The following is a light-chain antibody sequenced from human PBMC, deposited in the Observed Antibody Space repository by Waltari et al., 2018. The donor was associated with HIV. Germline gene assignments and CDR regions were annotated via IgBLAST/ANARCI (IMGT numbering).Light chain of an antibody. CDR2: KAS. CDR3: QQYNSYSWT. CDR1: QSISSW. J-gene: IGKJ1*01. Sequence: DIQMTQSPSTLSASVGDRVTITCRASQSISSWLAWDQQKTGKAPKLLIYKASSLESGVPSRFSGSGSGTEFTLTISSLQPDDFGTYYCQQYNSYSWTFGQGTKVEIK. V-gene: IGKV1-5*03.